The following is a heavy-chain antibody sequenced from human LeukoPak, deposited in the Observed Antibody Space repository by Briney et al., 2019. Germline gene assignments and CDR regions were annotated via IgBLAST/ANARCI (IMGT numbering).Heavy chain of an antibody. D-gene: IGHD3-22*01. Sequence: GTSLRLSCVASGFTLSTHAMYWVRQALGKGLEWVAVISHDGSSEYYADSVKGRFTISRDNAKNSLYLQMNSLRDEDTAVYYCARSLGSRSDVWGQGTTVTVSS. CDR1: GFTLSTHA. V-gene: IGHV3-30-3*01. J-gene: IGHJ6*02. CDR2: ISHDGSSE. CDR3: ARSLGSRSDV.